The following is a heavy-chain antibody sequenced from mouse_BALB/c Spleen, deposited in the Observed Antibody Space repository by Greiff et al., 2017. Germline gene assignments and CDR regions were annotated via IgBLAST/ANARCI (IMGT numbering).Heavy chain of an antibody. Sequence: DVQLVESGGGLVKPGGSLTLSCAASGFTFSSYDMSWVRQTPEKRLEWVATISSGGSYTYYPDSVKGRFTISRDNAKNTLYLQMSSLRSEDTAMYYCARQDGYYDWGQGTTLTVSS. J-gene: IGHJ2*01. CDR2: ISSGGSYT. CDR1: GFTFSSYD. V-gene: IGHV5-9-3*01. D-gene: IGHD2-3*01. CDR3: ARQDGYYD.